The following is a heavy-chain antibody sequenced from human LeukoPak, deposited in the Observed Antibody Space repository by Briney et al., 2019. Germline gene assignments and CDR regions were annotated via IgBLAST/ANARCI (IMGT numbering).Heavy chain of an antibody. CDR2: IYYSGST. V-gene: IGHV4-39*07. Sequence: SETLSLTCTVPGGSISSSSYYWGWIRQPPGKGLEWIGSIYYSGSTYYNPSLKSRVTISVDTSKNQFSLKLSSVTAADTAVYYCARVGGYCSSTCCYAFDYWGQGTLVTVSS. CDR3: ARVGGYCSSTCCYAFDY. CDR1: GGSISSSSYY. J-gene: IGHJ4*02. D-gene: IGHD2-2*03.